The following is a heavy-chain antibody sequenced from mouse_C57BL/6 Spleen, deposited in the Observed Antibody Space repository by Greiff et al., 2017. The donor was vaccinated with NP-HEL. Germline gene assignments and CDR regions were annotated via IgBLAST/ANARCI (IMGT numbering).Heavy chain of an antibody. D-gene: IGHD1-1*01. V-gene: IGHV5-9-1*02. J-gene: IGHJ1*03. CDR1: GFTFSSYA. CDR2: ISSGGDYI. CDR3: TRWGYYGSSYQYFDV. Sequence: VESGEGLVKPGGSLKLSCAASGFTFSSYAMSWVRQTPEKRLEWVAYISSGGDYIYYADTVKGRFTSSRDNARNTLYLQMSSLKSEDTAMYYCTRWGYYGSSYQYFDVWGTGTTVTVSS.